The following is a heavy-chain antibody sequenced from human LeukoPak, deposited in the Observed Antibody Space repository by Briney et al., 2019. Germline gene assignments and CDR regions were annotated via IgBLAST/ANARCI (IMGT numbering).Heavy chain of an antibody. Sequence: GGSLRLSCAASGFTFSDYYMSWIRQAPGKGLEWVSYISSSGSTIYYADSVKGRFTISRDNAKNSLYLQMNSLRAEDTAVYYCARGRVSSSTWYSTYYYYFYMDVWGKGTTVTVSS. D-gene: IGHD1-1*01. CDR1: GFTFSDYY. V-gene: IGHV3-11*04. J-gene: IGHJ6*03. CDR2: ISSSGSTI. CDR3: ARGRVSSSTWYSTYYYYFYMDV.